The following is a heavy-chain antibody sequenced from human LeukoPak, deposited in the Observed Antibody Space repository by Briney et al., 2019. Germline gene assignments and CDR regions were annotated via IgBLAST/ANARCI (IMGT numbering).Heavy chain of an antibody. V-gene: IGHV3-30*18. J-gene: IGHJ4*02. CDR2: ISYDGSNK. D-gene: IGHD2-2*01. CDR1: GFTFSSYG. Sequence: PGGPLRLSCAASGFTFSSYGMHWVRQAPGKGLEWVAVISYDGSNKYYADSVKGRFTISRDNSKNTLYLQMNSLRAEDTAVYYCAKDWGSVSSTSRSDYWGQGTLVTVSS. CDR3: AKDWGSVSSTSRSDY.